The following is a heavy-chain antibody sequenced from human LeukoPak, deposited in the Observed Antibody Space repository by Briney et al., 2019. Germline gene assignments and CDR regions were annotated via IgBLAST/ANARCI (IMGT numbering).Heavy chain of an antibody. CDR3: TSRLRFLEWSTEFIDY. CDR2: IRSKAYGGTT. D-gene: IGHD3-3*01. Sequence: PGGSLRLSCTASGFTFGDYAMSWVRQAPGKGLEWVGFIRSKAYGGTTEYAASVKGRFTISRDDSKSIAYLQMNSLKTEDPAVYYCTSRLRFLEWSTEFIDYWGQGTLVTVSS. V-gene: IGHV3-49*04. J-gene: IGHJ4*02. CDR1: GFTFGDYA.